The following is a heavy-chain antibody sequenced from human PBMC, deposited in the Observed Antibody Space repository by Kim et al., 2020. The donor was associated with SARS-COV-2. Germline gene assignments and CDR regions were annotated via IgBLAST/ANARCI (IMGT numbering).Heavy chain of an antibody. V-gene: IGHV3-30*01. Sequence: DRFTFSRNNSSNTLYLQMNSLRPEDTAVYYCARDRRDYYDSSGSFDYWGQGTLVTVSS. CDR3: ARDRRDYYDSSGSFDY. J-gene: IGHJ4*02. D-gene: IGHD3-22*01.